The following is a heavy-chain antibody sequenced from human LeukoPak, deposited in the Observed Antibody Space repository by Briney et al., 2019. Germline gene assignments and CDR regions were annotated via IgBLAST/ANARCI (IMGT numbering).Heavy chain of an antibody. V-gene: IGHV3-30*02. Sequence: GGSLRLSCAPAGFTFSSYGKHWVRQAPGKGLEWVAYTRYDGSTKYHVDSVKGRFTISRDNSKNTLYLQMNSLRAEDTALYYCAKDGGHYFVDYWGQGTLVTVSS. CDR1: GFTFSSYG. D-gene: IGHD3-9*01. J-gene: IGHJ4*02. CDR3: AKDGGHYFVDY. CDR2: TRYDGSTK.